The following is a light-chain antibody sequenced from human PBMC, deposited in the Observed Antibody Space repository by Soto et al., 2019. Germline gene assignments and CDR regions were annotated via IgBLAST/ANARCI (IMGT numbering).Light chain of an antibody. J-gene: IGLJ2*01. V-gene: IGLV2-14*01. CDR1: SSDVGGYNY. Sequence: QSALTQPASVSGSPGQSITISCTGTSSDVGGYNYVSWYQQHPGIAPKLMIYDVSDRPSGFSNRFSGSKSGDTASLTISGLQAEDEAEYYCSSSTSSSTPLFGGGTKLTVL. CDR2: DVS. CDR3: SSSTSSSTPL.